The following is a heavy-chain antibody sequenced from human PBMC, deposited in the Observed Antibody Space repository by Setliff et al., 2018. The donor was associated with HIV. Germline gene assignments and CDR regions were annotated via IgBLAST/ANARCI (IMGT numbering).Heavy chain of an antibody. CDR3: VEPTGYESGWPFDY. D-gene: IGHD6-19*01. J-gene: IGHJ4*02. CDR1: GFNVEKSG. Sequence: GGSLRLSCEASGFNVEKSGMHWIRQAPGKGLEWVAVMYYDGVTTYYADSVKGRFTISRDNAKNSLYLQMNSLRAEDTAVYYCVEPTGYESGWPFDYWGQGTLVTVSS. CDR2: MYYDGVTT. V-gene: IGHV3-33*06.